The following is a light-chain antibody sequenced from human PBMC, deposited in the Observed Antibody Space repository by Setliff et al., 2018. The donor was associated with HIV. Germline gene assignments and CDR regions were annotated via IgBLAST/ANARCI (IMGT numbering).Light chain of an antibody. CDR1: QSVLYSSNNKNY. J-gene: IGKJ3*01. Sequence: DIVMTQSPDSLVVSLGERATINCKSSQSVLYSSNNKNYLAWYQQKPGQPPKLLIYWASTRESGVPDRFSGSESGTDFTLTISSLQAEDVAVYYCQQYYNTPFTFGPGTKVDIK. CDR2: WAS. V-gene: IGKV4-1*01. CDR3: QQYYNTPFT.